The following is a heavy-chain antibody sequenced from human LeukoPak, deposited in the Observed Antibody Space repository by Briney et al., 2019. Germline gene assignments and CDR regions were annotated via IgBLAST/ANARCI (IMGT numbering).Heavy chain of an antibody. CDR1: GFTFSNAW. Sequence: GGSLRLSCAASGFTFSNAWMSWVRQAPGKGLEWVGRIKSKTDGGTTDYAAPVKGRFTISRDDSKNTLYLQMNSLKTEDTAVYYCTSSIAVAGNKNQIDYWGQGTLVTVSS. J-gene: IGHJ4*02. V-gene: IGHV3-15*01. CDR2: IKSKTDGGTT. D-gene: IGHD6-19*01. CDR3: TSSIAVAGNKNQIDY.